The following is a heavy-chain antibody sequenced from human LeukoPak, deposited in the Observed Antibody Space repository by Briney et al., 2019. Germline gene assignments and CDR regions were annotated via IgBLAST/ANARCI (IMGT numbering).Heavy chain of an antibody. V-gene: IGHV2-5*01. CDR2: IYWNDDK. CDR3: AHRQSGAFDI. J-gene: IGHJ3*02. Sequence: GSGPTLVNPTQPLTLTCTFSGFSLRTRAVGVGWIRQPPGKALDCLSLIYWNDDKRYSPSLKSRLTITKDTSKNQVVLTMTNMDPVDAARYYCAHRQSGAFDIWGQGTMVTVSS. CDR1: GFSLRTRAVG.